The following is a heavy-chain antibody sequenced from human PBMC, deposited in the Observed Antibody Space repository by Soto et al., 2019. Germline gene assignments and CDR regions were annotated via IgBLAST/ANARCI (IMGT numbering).Heavy chain of an antibody. CDR3: ARHIVVVVAATPYRWFDP. J-gene: IGHJ5*02. Sequence: PSETLSLTCTVSGGSISSYYWSWIRQPPGKGLEWIGYIYYSGSTNYNPSLKSRVTISVDTSKNQFSLKLSSVTAADTAVYYCARHIVVVVAATPYRWFDPWGQGTLVTVSS. CDR2: IYYSGST. CDR1: GGSISSYY. D-gene: IGHD2-15*01. V-gene: IGHV4-59*08.